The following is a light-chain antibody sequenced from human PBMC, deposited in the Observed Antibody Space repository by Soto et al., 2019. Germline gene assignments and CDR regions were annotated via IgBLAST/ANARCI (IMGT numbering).Light chain of an antibody. CDR2: EVS. CDR3: SSYADNNNYV. Sequence: QSALTQPPSASGSPGQSVAISCTGSSSDVGGYNYVSWYQQYPGKAPKVIIYEVSKRPSGVPDCFSGSKSGNTASLTVSGLQAEDEADYYCSSYADNNNYVFGTGTKVTVL. V-gene: IGLV2-8*01. CDR1: SSDVGGYNY. J-gene: IGLJ1*01.